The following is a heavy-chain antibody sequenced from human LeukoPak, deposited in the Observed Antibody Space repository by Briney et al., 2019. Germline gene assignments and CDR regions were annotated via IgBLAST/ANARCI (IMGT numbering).Heavy chain of an antibody. D-gene: IGHD4/OR15-4a*01. CDR1: GGSFSGYY. CDR2: INHSGST. CDR3: ARAPDYGPPNFDY. J-gene: IGHJ4*02. V-gene: IGHV4-34*01. Sequence: PSETLSLTCAVYGGSFSGYYWSWIRQPPGKGLEWIGEINHSGSTNYNPSLKSRVTISVDTSKNQFSLKLSSVTAADTAVYYCARAPDYGPPNFDYWGQGTLSPPPQ.